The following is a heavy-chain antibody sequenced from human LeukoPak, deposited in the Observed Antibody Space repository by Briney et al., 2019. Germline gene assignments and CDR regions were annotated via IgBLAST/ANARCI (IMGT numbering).Heavy chain of an antibody. Sequence: PSETLSLTCTVSGGSISNYYWSWIRQPPGKGLEWIGYIYYSGSTSYNPSLKTRVIISVDTSKNQFSLKLSSVTAADTAVYYCARYQPSLWFGELEEWGQGTLVTVST. D-gene: IGHD3-10*01. V-gene: IGHV4-59*08. CDR1: GGSISNYY. CDR2: IYYSGST. CDR3: ARYQPSLWFGELEE. J-gene: IGHJ4*02.